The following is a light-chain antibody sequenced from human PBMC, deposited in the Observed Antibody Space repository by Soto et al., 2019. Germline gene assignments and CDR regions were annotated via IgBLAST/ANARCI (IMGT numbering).Light chain of an antibody. CDR3: CSYASSSSDV. CDR2: EGT. Sequence: QSVLTQPASVSGSPGQSITIPCSGTTSDVGGYNLVSWYQQHTAKAPKLLIYEGTQRPSGVSSRFSGSKSGNTASLTISGLQAEDEADYYCCSYASSSSDVFGTGTKVTVL. J-gene: IGLJ1*01. V-gene: IGLV2-23*01. CDR1: TSDVGGYNL.